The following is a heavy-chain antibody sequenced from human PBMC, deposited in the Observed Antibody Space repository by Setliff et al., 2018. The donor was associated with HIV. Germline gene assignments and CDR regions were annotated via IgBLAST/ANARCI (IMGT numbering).Heavy chain of an antibody. CDR2: IYHSGST. J-gene: IGHJ5*02. CDR3: ARHGPELLWFGGSWFDP. D-gene: IGHD3-10*01. CDR1: GYSISSGYY. Sequence: SETLSLTCAVSGYSISSGYYWGWIRQPPGKGLEWIGSIYHSGSTYYNPSLKSRVTISVDTSKNQFSLKLSSVTAAATAVYYCARHGPELLWFGGSWFDPWGQGTLVTVSS. V-gene: IGHV4-38-2*01.